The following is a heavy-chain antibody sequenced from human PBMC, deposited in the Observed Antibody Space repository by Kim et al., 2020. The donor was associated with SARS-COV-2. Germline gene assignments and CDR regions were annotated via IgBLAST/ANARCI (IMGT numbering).Heavy chain of an antibody. CDR3: ASCRYGSGSYWSY. Sequence: SETLSLTCAVYGGSFSGYYWSWIRQPPGKGLEWIGEINHSGSTNYNPSLKSRVTISVDTSKNQFSLKLSSVTAADTAVYYCASCRYGSGSYWSYWGQGTLVTVSS. CDR2: INHSGST. J-gene: IGHJ4*02. V-gene: IGHV4-34*01. D-gene: IGHD3-10*01. CDR1: GGSFSGYY.